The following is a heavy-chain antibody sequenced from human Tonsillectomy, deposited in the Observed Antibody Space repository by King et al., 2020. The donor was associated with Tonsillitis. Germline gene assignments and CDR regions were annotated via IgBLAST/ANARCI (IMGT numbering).Heavy chain of an antibody. CDR3: ASSSWFRTFDY. CDR2: ISYRGST. CDR1: GGSISSYY. V-gene: IGHV4-59*01. Sequence: QVQLQESGPGLVKPSETLSLTCTVSGGSISSYYWSWIRQPPGKGLEWVGYISYRGSTNYNPSLNSRVTMSVDTSKNQFSLKLSSVTAADTAVYYCASSSWFRTFDYWGQGTLVTVSS. J-gene: IGHJ4*02. D-gene: IGHD6-13*01.